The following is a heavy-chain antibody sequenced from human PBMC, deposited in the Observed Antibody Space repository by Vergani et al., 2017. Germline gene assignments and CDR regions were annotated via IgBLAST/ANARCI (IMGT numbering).Heavy chain of an antibody. D-gene: IGHD3-3*01. CDR2: IYSGGST. CDR3: ARIRFLEWKSYYYYYMDV. CDR1: GFTVSSNY. V-gene: IGHV3-53*02. J-gene: IGHJ6*03. Sequence: EVQLVETGGGLIQPGGSLRLSCAASGFTVSSNYMSWVRQAPGKGLEWVSVIYSGGSTYYADSVKGRFTISRDNSKNTLYLQMNSLRAEDTAVYYCARIRFLEWKSYYYYYMDVWGKGTTVTVSS.